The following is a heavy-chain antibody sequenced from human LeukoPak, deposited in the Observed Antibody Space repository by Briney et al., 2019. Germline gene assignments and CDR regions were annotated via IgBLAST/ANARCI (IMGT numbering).Heavy chain of an antibody. D-gene: IGHD2-21*02. Sequence: ASVKVSCKASGYTLTSYGISWVRQAPGQGLEWMGWISAYNGNTNYAQKLQGRVTMTTDTSTSTAYMELRSLRSDDTAVYYCAVGYCGGDCSPFDYWGQGTLVTVSS. V-gene: IGHV1-18*01. CDR2: ISAYNGNT. CDR1: GYTLTSYG. CDR3: AVGYCGGDCSPFDY. J-gene: IGHJ4*02.